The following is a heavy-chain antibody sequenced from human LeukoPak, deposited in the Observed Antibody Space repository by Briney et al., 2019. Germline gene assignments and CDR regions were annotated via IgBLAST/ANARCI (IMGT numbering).Heavy chain of an antibody. V-gene: IGHV4-34*01. Sequence: SETLSLTCAVYGGSFSAYYWSWIRQHPGMGLEWIGEISHSGSTNYNPSLKSRVTISVDTSKNQFSLTLNSVTAADTAVYYCARHGITYYYGSERKWFDPWGQGTLVTVSS. D-gene: IGHD3-10*01. CDR1: GGSFSAYY. J-gene: IGHJ5*02. CDR2: ISHSGST. CDR3: ARHGITYYYGSERKWFDP.